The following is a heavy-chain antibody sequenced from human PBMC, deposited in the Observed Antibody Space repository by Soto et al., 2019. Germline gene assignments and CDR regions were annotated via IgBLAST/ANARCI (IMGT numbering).Heavy chain of an antibody. D-gene: IGHD3-16*01. J-gene: IGHJ4*02. CDR1: GGSISSYY. Sequence: PSEILSLTCTVSGGSISSYYWTWIRQPPGKGLEWIGYIYYSGSTNYNPSLKSRVTISVDTSKNQFSLKLSSVTAADTAVYYCASRLPTYTGGGFAYWGQGTLVTVSS. CDR3: ASRLPTYTGGGFAY. CDR2: IYYSGST. V-gene: IGHV4-59*01.